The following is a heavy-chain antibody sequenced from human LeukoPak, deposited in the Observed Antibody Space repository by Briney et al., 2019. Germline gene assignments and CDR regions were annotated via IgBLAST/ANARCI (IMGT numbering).Heavy chain of an antibody. Sequence: SVKVSCKASGGTFSSYAISWVRQAPGQGLEWMGRIIPILGIANYAQKFQGRVTITTDKSTSTAYMKLSSLRSEDTAVYYCARVVGGYDLFDYWGQGTLVTVSS. V-gene: IGHV1-69*04. CDR2: IIPILGIA. CDR3: ARVVGGYDLFDY. D-gene: IGHD5-12*01. CDR1: GGTFSSYA. J-gene: IGHJ4*02.